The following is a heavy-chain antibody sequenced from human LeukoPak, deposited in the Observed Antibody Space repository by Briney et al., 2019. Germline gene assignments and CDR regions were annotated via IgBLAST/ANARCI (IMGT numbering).Heavy chain of an antibody. V-gene: IGHV4-38-2*02. D-gene: IGHD4-17*01. Sequence: TPSETLSLTCTVSGYSISSGYYWGWIRQPPGKGLEWIGSIYHSGSTYYNPSLKSRVTISVDTSKNQFSLKLSSVTAADTAVYYCARYPLGDYSWFDPWGQGTLVTVSS. CDR3: ARYPLGDYSWFDP. J-gene: IGHJ5*02. CDR1: GYSISSGYY. CDR2: IYHSGST.